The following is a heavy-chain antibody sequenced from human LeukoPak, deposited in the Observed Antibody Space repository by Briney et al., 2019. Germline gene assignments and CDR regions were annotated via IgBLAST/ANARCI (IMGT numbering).Heavy chain of an antibody. CDR2: ISSSGTTI. J-gene: IGHJ4*02. CDR1: GFTFSSYE. Sequence: GGSLRLSGAASGFTFSSYEMNWVRQAPGKGLEWVSYISSSGTTIYYADSVKGRFTISRDNAKNSLFLQVNSLRAGDTAVYYCARAQGGYFTGYFDYWGQGTLVTVSS. V-gene: IGHV3-48*03. D-gene: IGHD3-3*01. CDR3: ARAQGGYFTGYFDY.